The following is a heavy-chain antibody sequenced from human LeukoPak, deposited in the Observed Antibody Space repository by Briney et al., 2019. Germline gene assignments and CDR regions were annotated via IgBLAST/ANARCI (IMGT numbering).Heavy chain of an antibody. D-gene: IGHD3-22*01. Sequence: HSGGSLRLSCAASGFTVSSNYMSWVRQAPGKGLEWVSVIYSGGSTYYADSVKGRFTISRDNSKNTLYLQINSLRAEDTAVYYCARVTYYYDSSGYLYFDYWGQGTLVTVSS. V-gene: IGHV3-53*01. CDR1: GFTVSSNY. CDR2: IYSGGST. J-gene: IGHJ4*02. CDR3: ARVTYYYDSSGYLYFDY.